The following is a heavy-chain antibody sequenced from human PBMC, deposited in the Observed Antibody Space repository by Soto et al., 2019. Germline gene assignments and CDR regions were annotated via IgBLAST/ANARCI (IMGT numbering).Heavy chain of an antibody. D-gene: IGHD2-2*02. CDR3: ARSLGRFVVVPAAIPPPLYGMDV. J-gene: IGHJ6*02. Sequence: ASVKVSCKASGGTFSSYAISWLRQAPGQGLEWMGWMNPNSGNTGYAQKFQGRVTMTRNTSISTAYMELSSLRSEDTAVYYCARSLGRFVVVPAAIPPPLYGMDVWGQGTTVTVSS. CDR2: MNPNSGNT. V-gene: IGHV1-8*02. CDR1: GGTFSSYA.